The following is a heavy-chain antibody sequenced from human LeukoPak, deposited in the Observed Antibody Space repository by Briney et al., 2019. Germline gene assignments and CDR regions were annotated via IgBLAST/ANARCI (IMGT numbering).Heavy chain of an antibody. Sequence: SQTLSLTFAISGDSVSSNSAAWYWIRQSPSRGLEWLGRTYYRSKWYNEYAISVKSPITINADTSKNQFSLQLNSVTPEDTAVYYCARELTGFDYWGQGTLVTVSS. CDR2: TYYRSKWYN. CDR1: GDSVSSNSAA. V-gene: IGHV6-1*01. D-gene: IGHD7-27*01. CDR3: ARELTGFDY. J-gene: IGHJ4*02.